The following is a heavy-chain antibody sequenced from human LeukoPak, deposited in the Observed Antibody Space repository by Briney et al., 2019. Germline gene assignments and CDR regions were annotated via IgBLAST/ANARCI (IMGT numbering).Heavy chain of an antibody. CDR3: ASQEAAGYFDY. CDR1: NGSITSSTYY. V-gene: IGHV4-39*01. D-gene: IGHD6-13*01. Sequence: SETLSLTCTVSNGSITSSTYYWGWIRQPPGEGLEWIGSIYYSGSTYYNPSLKSRVTISVDTSKNQFSLKLSSVTAADTAMYYCASQEAAGYFDYWGQGTLVIVSS. J-gene: IGHJ4*02. CDR2: IYYSGST.